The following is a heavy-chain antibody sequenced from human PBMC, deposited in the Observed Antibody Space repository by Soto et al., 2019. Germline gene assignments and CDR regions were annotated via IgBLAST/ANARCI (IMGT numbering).Heavy chain of an antibody. CDR1: GGSITSANW. Sequence: SETLSLTCAVSGGSITSANWWTWVRQPPGGGLEWIGEISHSGITNYKASLKSRVTMSVDKAKNDVSLKLTSVTAADTAVYYCARVLRGWFDPWGQGTPVTVSS. CDR2: ISHSGIT. J-gene: IGHJ5*02. CDR3: ARVLRGWFDP. V-gene: IGHV4-4*02.